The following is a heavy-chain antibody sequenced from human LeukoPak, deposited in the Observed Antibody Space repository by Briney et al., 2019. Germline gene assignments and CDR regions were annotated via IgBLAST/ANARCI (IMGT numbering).Heavy chain of an antibody. Sequence: PGGSLRLSCAASGFTFSSYAMYWVRQAPGKGLEWVAVISYDGSNKYYADSVKGRFTISRDNSKNTLYLQMNSLRAEDTAVYYCARVTYYYEEYFDYWGQGTLVTVSS. V-gene: IGHV3-30*04. CDR1: GFTFSSYA. CDR3: ARVTYYYEEYFDY. CDR2: ISYDGSNK. D-gene: IGHD3-22*01. J-gene: IGHJ4*02.